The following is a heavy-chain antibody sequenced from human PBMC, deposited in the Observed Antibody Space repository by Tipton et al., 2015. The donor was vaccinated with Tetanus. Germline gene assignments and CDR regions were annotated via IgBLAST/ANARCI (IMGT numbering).Heavy chain of an antibody. CDR2: VYHNGNT. J-gene: IGHJ4*02. CDR3: ARANNDYPKKGPVDY. CDR1: GASVSRSSHY. D-gene: IGHD5-12*01. Sequence: LRLSCSVSGASVSRSSHYWTWIRQPPGKEPEWVGYVYHNGNTNYHPSLKGRLTISVDTAKNQFSLNLKSVITADTAIYYCARANNDYPKKGPVDYWGQGILVTVSS. V-gene: IGHV4-61*01.